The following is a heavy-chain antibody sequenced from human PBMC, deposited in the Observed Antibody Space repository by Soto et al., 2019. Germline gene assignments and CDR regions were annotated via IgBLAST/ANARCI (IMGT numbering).Heavy chain of an antibody. Sequence: GGSLRLSCTTSGFTFNTYPMTWVRQAPGKGLEWVSSISSTAGRTSSYADSVKGRFAISRDFSDNTVYLQMNNLRVDDTAVYFCAKGVLSFHYGMEVWGQGTTVTVSS. CDR2: ISSTAGRTS. CDR3: AKGVLSFHYGMEV. J-gene: IGHJ6*02. D-gene: IGHD3-10*01. CDR1: GFTFNTYP. V-gene: IGHV3-23*01.